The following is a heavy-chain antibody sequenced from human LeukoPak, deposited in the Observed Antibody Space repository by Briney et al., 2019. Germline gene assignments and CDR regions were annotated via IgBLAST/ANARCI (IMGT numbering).Heavy chain of an antibody. CDR1: GFTFSSYG. CDR2: IWYDGSNK. Sequence: GRSLRLSCAASGFTFSSYGMHWVRQAPGKGLEWVAVIWYDGSNKYYADSVKGRFTISRDNSKNTLYLQMNSLRAEDTAVYYCAKDLDHYDSSCYYDYWGQGTLVTVSS. J-gene: IGHJ4*02. CDR3: AKDLDHYDSSCYYDY. D-gene: IGHD3-22*01. V-gene: IGHV3-33*06.